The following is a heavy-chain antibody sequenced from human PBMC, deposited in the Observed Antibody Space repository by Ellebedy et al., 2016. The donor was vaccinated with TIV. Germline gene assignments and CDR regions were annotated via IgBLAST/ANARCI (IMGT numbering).Heavy chain of an antibody. J-gene: IGHJ4*02. CDR2: ISGGGDSI. Sequence: GGSLRLSCAASGFTFSSFAMHWVRQAPGKGLEWLSVISGGGDSIYHAGSVKGRSTITRDNSKNTLYLQMDRLRAEDTSVYYCAKGTSSGFNYDRVGFEYWGQGALVTVSS. CDR3: AKGTSSGFNYDRVGFEY. CDR1: GFTFSSFA. D-gene: IGHD3-22*01. V-gene: IGHV3-23*01.